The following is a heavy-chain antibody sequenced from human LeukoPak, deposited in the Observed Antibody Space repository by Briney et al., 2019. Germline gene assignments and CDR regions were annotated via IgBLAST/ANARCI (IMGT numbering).Heavy chain of an antibody. V-gene: IGHV3-48*04. CDR2: ISPSATTI. D-gene: IGHD3-22*01. Sequence: GGSLRLSCAASAVTFSGYSMNWVRQAPGKGLEWVSYISPSATTIYYADSVKGRFAISRDNAKNSLYLQMNSLGAEDTAVYYCARPYDTRGYFPDYWGQGTLVTVSS. CDR1: AVTFSGYS. CDR3: ARPYDTRGYFPDY. J-gene: IGHJ4*02.